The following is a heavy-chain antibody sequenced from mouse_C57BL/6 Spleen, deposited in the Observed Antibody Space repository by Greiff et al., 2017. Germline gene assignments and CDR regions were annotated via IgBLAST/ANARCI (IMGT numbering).Heavy chain of an antibody. CDR2: IRNKANNHAT. CDR1: GFTFSDAW. CDR3: TRGSNSPGFAY. V-gene: IGHV6-6*01. J-gene: IGHJ3*01. D-gene: IGHD6-1*01. Sequence: EVKLEESGGGLVQPGGSMKLSCAASGFTFSDAWMDWVRQSPEKGLEWVAEIRNKANNHATYQAESVKGRFTISRDESKISVYLQMNSLRAEDTGIYYCTRGSNSPGFAYWGQGTLVTVSA.